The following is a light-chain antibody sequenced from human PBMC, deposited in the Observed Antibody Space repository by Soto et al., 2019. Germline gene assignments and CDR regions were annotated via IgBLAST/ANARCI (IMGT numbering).Light chain of an antibody. CDR3: QQYGTSPFN. CDR1: QSVASSN. Sequence: EILLTQSPGTLSLSPGERATLSCRSSQSVASSNLRWYQQKPGHAPSLLIYTASSRSTGVTDRFSGSASVKDFTLTISRLEPEYFAVYYCQQYGTSPFNVGPGTNVYIK. V-gene: IGKV3-20*01. J-gene: IGKJ3*01. CDR2: TAS.